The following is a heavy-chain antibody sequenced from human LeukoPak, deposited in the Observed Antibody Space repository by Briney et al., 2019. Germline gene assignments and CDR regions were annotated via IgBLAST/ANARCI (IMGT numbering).Heavy chain of an antibody. CDR2: IWYDGSNK. CDR1: GFTFSSYG. Sequence: GRSLRLFCAASGFTFSSYGMHWVRQAPGKGLEWVAVIWYDGSNKYYADSVKGRFTISRDNPKNTLYLQMNSLRAEDTAVYYCARYNTGSVDYWGQGTLVTVSS. CDR3: ARYNTGSVDY. V-gene: IGHV3-33*01. J-gene: IGHJ4*02. D-gene: IGHD2-8*02.